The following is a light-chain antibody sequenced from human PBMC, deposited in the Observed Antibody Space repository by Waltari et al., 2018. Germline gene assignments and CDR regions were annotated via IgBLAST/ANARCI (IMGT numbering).Light chain of an antibody. V-gene: IGLV3-21*03. CDR2: GES. CDR1: NFGGKS. Sequence: SYVLTQPPYGPVTPGKTARITCAGTNFGGKSVHWYQQKPGQAPVVVIFGESDRPSGIPERFSGSNSGNTASLTISRVEAADEADYYFQVWDGSTDHVVFGGGTKLTVL. CDR3: QVWDGSTDHVV. J-gene: IGLJ3*02.